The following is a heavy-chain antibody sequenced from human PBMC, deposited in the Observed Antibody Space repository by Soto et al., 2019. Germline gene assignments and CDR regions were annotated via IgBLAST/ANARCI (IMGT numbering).Heavy chain of an antibody. CDR1: GYTFTNYG. CDR2: ISPTSINT. CDR3: ERDFSTWFQRGPRVY. V-gene: IGHV1-18*01. D-gene: IGHD3-10*01. Sequence: GASVEVSCKASGYTFTNYGISWVRQAPGQGLEWMGSISPTSINTNYAQKFRGRATMTTDTSTSTAYMELRSLRSDDTAVYFCERDFSTWFQRGPRVYWGQGTLVTVSS. J-gene: IGHJ4*02.